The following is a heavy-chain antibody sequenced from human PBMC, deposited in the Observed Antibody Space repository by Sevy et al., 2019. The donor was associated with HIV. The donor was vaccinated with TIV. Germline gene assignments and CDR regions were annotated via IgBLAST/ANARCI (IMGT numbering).Heavy chain of an antibody. Sequence: GGSLRLSCAASGFTFSSYWMSWVRQAPGKGLEWVANIKQDGSEKYYVDSVKGRFTISRDNAKNSLYLQMNSLRAEDTAVYYCARDHGEGYSSSWYVVYWGQGTLVTVSS. CDR1: GFTFSSYW. D-gene: IGHD6-13*01. V-gene: IGHV3-7*01. J-gene: IGHJ4*02. CDR2: IKQDGSEK. CDR3: ARDHGEGYSSSWYVVY.